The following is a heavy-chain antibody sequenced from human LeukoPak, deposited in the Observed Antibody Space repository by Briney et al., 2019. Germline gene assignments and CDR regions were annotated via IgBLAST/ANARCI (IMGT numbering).Heavy chain of an antibody. CDR1: GGSFSGYY. V-gene: IGHV4-34*01. CDR3: VRESMTARRSQYNYSVMDV. D-gene: IGHD3-10*02. CDR2: INHSGST. Sequence: PSETLSLTCAVYGGSFSGYYWSWIRQPPGKGLEWIGEINHSGSTNYNPSLKSRVTISVDTSKNQFSLKLSSVTAADTAVYFCVRESMTARRSQYNYSVMDVWGQGTTVIVS. J-gene: IGHJ6*02.